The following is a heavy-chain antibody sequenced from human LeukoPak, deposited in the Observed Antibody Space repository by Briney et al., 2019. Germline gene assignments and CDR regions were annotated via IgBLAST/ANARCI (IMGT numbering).Heavy chain of an antibody. CDR2: ISDGGSIT. D-gene: IGHD3-10*01. CDR3: AKSRGSGSNMARGVNFDY. J-gene: IGHJ4*02. CDR1: GFTFGDYA. Sequence: GRSLRLSCTASGFTFGDYAMNWFRQAPGKGLEWVSTISDGGSITYYADSVKGRFTISRDNSKNTLFLQMNSLRAEDTAVYYCAKSRGSGSNMARGVNFDYWGQGTLVTVSS. V-gene: IGHV3-23*01.